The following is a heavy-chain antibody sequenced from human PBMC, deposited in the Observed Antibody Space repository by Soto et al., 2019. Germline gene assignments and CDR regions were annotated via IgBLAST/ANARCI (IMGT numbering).Heavy chain of an antibody. Sequence: GGSLRLSCAASGFTFSSYSMNWVRQAPGKGLEWVSSISSSSSYIYYADSVKGRFTISRDNAKNSLYLQMNSLRAEDTAVYYCARGHVVAAPRNYYYYGMDVWGQGTTVTVSS. J-gene: IGHJ6*02. CDR3: ARGHVVAAPRNYYYYGMDV. CDR1: GFTFSSYS. D-gene: IGHD2-15*01. V-gene: IGHV3-21*01. CDR2: ISSSSSYI.